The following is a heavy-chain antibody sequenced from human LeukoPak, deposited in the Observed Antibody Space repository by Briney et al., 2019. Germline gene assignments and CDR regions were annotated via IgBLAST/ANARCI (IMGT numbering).Heavy chain of an antibody. CDR2: ISYDGSRK. Sequence: GGSLRLSCAASGFTFSSHGMNWVRQAPGKGLEWVALISYDGSRKHFADSVKGRFTISRDNPRNTLYLQMNSLRSEDTAVYYCARDSARRDGYNFDYWGQGTLVTVSS. J-gene: IGHJ4*02. CDR1: GFTFSSHG. V-gene: IGHV3-30*03. D-gene: IGHD5-24*01. CDR3: ARDSARRDGYNFDY.